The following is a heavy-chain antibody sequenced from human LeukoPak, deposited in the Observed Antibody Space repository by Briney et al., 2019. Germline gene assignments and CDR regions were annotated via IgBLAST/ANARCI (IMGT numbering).Heavy chain of an antibody. CDR2: IKQDGSEK. J-gene: IGHJ4*02. Sequence: PGGSLRLSCAASGFTFSSYEMSWVRQAPGKGLEWVANIKQDGSEKYYVDSVKGRFTISRDNAKNSLYLQMNSLRAEDTAVYYCARDLYRIVVVPHYFDYWGQGTLVTVSS. V-gene: IGHV3-7*01. CDR3: ARDLYRIVVVPHYFDY. CDR1: GFTFSSYE. D-gene: IGHD3-22*01.